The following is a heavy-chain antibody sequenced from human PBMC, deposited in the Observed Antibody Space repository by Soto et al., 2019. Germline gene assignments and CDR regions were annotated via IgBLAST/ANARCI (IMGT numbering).Heavy chain of an antibody. CDR3: ARGIRYFDWLSEGAFDI. Sequence: GASVKLSCKASGYTFTSYDINWVRQATRQGLEWMGWMNPNSGNTGYAQKFQGRVTMTRNTSISTAYMELSSLRSEDTAVYYCARGIRYFDWLSEGAFDIWGQGTMVTVSS. CDR1: GYTFTSYD. CDR2: MNPNSGNT. V-gene: IGHV1-8*01. D-gene: IGHD3-9*01. J-gene: IGHJ3*02.